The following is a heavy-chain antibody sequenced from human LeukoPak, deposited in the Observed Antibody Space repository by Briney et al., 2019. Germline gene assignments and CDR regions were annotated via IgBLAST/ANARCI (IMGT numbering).Heavy chain of an antibody. D-gene: IGHD6-19*01. CDR2: IYHSGST. J-gene: IGHJ4*02. V-gene: IGHV4-38-2*01. CDR1: GYSISSGYY. CDR3: ARKVGASGWSDY. Sequence: PSETLSLTXAVSGYSISSGYYWGWIRQPPGKGLEWIGSIYHSGSTYYNPSLKSRVTISVDTSKNQFSLKLSSVTAADTAVYYCARKVGASGWSDYWGQGTLVTVSS.